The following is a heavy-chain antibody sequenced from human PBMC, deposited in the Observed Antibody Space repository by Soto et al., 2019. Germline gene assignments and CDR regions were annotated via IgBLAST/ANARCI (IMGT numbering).Heavy chain of an antibody. J-gene: IGHJ2*01. CDR1: GYTFTNYG. CDR3: ARVFFFYGAGTCEIYILSLHHGSSDL. Sequence: ASVKVSCKASGYTFTNYGISWVRQAPGQGLEWMGWINTYNGNTNHAQKLQGRVTMTTDTSTSTAYMELRSLRSDDTAVYYCARVFFFYGAGTCEIYILSLHHGSSDL. D-gene: IGHD3-10*01. CDR2: INTYNGNT. V-gene: IGHV1-18*01.